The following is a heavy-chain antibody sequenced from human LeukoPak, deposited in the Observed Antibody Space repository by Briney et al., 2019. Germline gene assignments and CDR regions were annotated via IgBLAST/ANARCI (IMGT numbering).Heavy chain of an antibody. CDR2: INHSGST. CDR3: ARHVARSSWYVRIPLDYFDY. V-gene: IGHV4-34*01. J-gene: IGHJ4*02. Sequence: SETLSLTCAVYGGSFSGYYWSWIRQPPGKGLEWIGEINHSGSTNYNPSLKSRVTISVDTSKNQFSLKLSSVTAADTAVYYCARHVARSSWYVRIPLDYFDYWGQGTLVTVSS. CDR1: GGSFSGYY. D-gene: IGHD6-13*01.